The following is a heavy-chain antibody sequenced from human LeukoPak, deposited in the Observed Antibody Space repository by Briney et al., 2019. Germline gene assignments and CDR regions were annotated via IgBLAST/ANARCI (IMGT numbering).Heavy chain of an antibody. Sequence: PSETLSLTCTVSGGSISSYYWSWIRQPAGKGLEWIGRIYTSGSTNYNPSLKSRVTMSVDTSKNQFSLKLSSVTAADTAVYYCASELGDYDILTGYYPFDPWGQGTLVTVSP. CDR2: IYTSGST. V-gene: IGHV4-4*07. J-gene: IGHJ5*02. CDR1: GGSISSYY. D-gene: IGHD3-9*01. CDR3: ASELGDYDILTGYYPFDP.